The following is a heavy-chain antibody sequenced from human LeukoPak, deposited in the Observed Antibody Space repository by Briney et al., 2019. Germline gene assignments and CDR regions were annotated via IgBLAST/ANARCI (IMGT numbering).Heavy chain of an antibody. CDR1: GYTFTSHV. CDR2: KNPNSGNT. D-gene: IGHD5-24*01. Sequence: ASVEVSCKPSGYTFTSHVINWVRQATGQGLDWMGGKNPNSGNTGYTQKFEDKVTMTRNTSISTAYMELSSLRSKDTAVDYGARAPSQMATITGYYYIDVWGKGTTVTVSS. V-gene: IGHV1-8*01. J-gene: IGHJ6*03. CDR3: ARAPSQMATITGYYYIDV.